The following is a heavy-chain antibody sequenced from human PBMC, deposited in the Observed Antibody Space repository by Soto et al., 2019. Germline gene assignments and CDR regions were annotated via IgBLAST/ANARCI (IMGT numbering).Heavy chain of an antibody. D-gene: IGHD1-20*01. CDR1: GFTLDKYT. CDR3: ARDREPDGIWLLDS. Sequence: GSLRLSCAAFGFTLDKYTMGWVRQAPGKGLEWVAESFSSGGTQYADSVKGRFTISRDNSRNMVFLQMNGLRVEDTALYYCARDREPDGIWLLDSWGQGALVTVSS. V-gene: IGHV3-53*01. CDR2: SFSSGGT. J-gene: IGHJ4*02.